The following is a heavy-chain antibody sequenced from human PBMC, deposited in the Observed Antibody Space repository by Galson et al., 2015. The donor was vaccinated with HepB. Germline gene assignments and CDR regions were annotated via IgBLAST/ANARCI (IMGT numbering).Heavy chain of an antibody. CDR1: GFTFSHYA. CDR3: ARGGGSGYDGDDAFDI. D-gene: IGHD5-12*01. CDR2: ISGSGDTT. Sequence: SLRLSCAASGFTFSHYAMNWVRQAPGRGLEWVSGISGSGDTTYYADSVRGRFTISRDNSRNTLYLQMNSLRDEDTAVYYCARGGGSGYDGDDAFDIWGQGTMVTVSS. J-gene: IGHJ3*02. V-gene: IGHV3-23*01.